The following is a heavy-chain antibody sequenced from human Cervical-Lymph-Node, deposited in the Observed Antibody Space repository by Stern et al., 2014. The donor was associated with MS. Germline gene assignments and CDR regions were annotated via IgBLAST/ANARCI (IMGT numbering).Heavy chain of an antibody. Sequence: EVKLEESGGGLVKPGGSLRLSCAASGFTFSSYRMNWVRHAPGKGLEWVSSISGSSSYIYYADSVKGRFTISRDNAKNSLYLQMNSLRAEDTAVYYCAREEFGELTAYFDYWGQGTLVTVSS. CDR2: ISGSSSYI. J-gene: IGHJ4*02. CDR3: AREEFGELTAYFDY. V-gene: IGHV3-21*01. CDR1: GFTFSSYR. D-gene: IGHD3-10*01.